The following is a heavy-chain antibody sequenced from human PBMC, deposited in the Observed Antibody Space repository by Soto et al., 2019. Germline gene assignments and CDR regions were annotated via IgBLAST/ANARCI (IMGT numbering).Heavy chain of an antibody. CDR3: AKDSGQSVYYYGVDV. J-gene: IGHJ6*02. D-gene: IGHD6-19*01. CDR1: GFTFSSYA. V-gene: IGHV3-23*01. CDR2: ISGSGGST. Sequence: LVLSCAASGFTFSSYAMICVRQAPGKGLEWVSAISGSGGSTYYADSVKGRFTISRDNSKNTLYLQMNSLRAEDTAVYYCAKDSGQSVYYYGVDVWGQGTTVTVS.